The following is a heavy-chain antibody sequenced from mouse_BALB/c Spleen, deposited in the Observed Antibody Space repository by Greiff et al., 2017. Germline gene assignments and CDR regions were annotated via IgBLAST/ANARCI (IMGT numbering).Heavy chain of an antibody. Sequence: QVQLQQSGAELAKPGASVKMSCKASGYTFTSYWMHWVKQRPGQGLEWIGYINPSTGYTEYNQKFKDKATLTADKSSSTAYMQLSSLTSEDSAVYYCARLLPRDDWGQGTTLTVSS. J-gene: IGHJ2*01. CDR1: GYTFTSYW. CDR2: INPSTGYT. CDR3: ARLLPRDD. V-gene: IGHV1-7*01. D-gene: IGHD2-3*01.